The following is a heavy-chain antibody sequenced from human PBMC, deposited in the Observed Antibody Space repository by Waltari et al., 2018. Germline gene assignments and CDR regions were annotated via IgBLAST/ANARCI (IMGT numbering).Heavy chain of an antibody. D-gene: IGHD1-7*01. CDR2: IYSGVST. V-gene: IGHV3-53*01. CDR1: GFTVSSNY. Sequence: EVQLVESGGGLIQPGGSLRLSCAASGFTVSSNYMSWVRQAPGKGLEWVAVIYSGVSTYYADAVKGRFTISRDNSKNTLYLQMNSLRAEDTAVYYCASLMYNWNYGGYFDYWGQGTLVTVSS. J-gene: IGHJ4*02. CDR3: ASLMYNWNYGGYFDY.